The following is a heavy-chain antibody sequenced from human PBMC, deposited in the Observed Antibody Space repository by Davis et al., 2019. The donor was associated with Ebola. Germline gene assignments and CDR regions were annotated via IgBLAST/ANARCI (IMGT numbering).Heavy chain of an antibody. CDR3: ARGRGGKSRYGMDV. V-gene: IGHV3-7*01. Sequence: GGSLRLSCAASGFTFSNYWMSWVRQAPGKGLEWVANMKQDGSEKYYGDSMKGRFTISRDNTKNSLYLQMNSLRAKDTAVYYCARGRGGKSRYGMDVWGQGTTVTVSS. CDR1: GFTFSNYW. D-gene: IGHD4-23*01. CDR2: MKQDGSEK. J-gene: IGHJ6*02.